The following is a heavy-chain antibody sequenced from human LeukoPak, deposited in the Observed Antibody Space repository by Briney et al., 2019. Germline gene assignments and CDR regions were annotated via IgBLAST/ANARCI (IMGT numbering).Heavy chain of an antibody. V-gene: IGHV4-38-2*01. J-gene: IGHJ5*02. CDR2: IYHSGST. D-gene: IGHD5-18*01. CDR3: ARGVDTAMAYNWFDP. CDR1: GYSISSGYY. Sequence: PSETLSLTCAVSGYSISSGYYWGWIRQPPGKGLEWIGSIYHSGSTYYNPSLKSRVTISADTSKNQFSLKLSSVTAADTAVYYCARGVDTAMAYNWFDPWGQGTLVTVSS.